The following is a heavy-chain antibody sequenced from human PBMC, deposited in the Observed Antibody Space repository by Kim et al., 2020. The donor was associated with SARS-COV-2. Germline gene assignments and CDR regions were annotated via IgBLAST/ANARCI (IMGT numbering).Heavy chain of an antibody. CDR3: ARDQGIAAENQKYYYYYYGMDV. CDR2: ISAYNGNT. Sequence: ASVKVSCKASGYTFTSYGISWVRQAPGQGLEWMGWISAYNGNTNYAQKLQGRVTMTTDTSTSTDYMELRSLRSDDTAVYYCARDQGIAAENQKYYYYYYGMDVWGQGTTVTVSS. CDR1: GYTFTSYG. D-gene: IGHD6-13*01. V-gene: IGHV1-18*01. J-gene: IGHJ6*02.